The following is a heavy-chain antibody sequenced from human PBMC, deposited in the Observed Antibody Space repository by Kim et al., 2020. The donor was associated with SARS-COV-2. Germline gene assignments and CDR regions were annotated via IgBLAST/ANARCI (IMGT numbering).Heavy chain of an antibody. CDR1: GGSISGHY. J-gene: IGHJ5*02. CDR3: ARGSPAAYT. Sequence: LETLSLTCTVSGGSISGHYWSWVRQPPGKKLEWIGYVYSTGTNGYNPSLGSRVSISLDSSKNQFSLNLTSVTAADTATYFCARGSPAAYTWGQGILVAVSS. D-gene: IGHD1-1*01. CDR2: VYSTGTN. V-gene: IGHV4-59*11.